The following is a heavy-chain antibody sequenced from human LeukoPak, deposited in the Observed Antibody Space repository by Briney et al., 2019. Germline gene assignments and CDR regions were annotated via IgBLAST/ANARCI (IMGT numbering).Heavy chain of an antibody. J-gene: IGHJ6*03. CDR3: ARKSGLWSGYYYMDV. V-gene: IGHV1-69*13. CDR1: GGTFSSYA. CDR2: IIPIFDTA. D-gene: IGHD3-3*01. Sequence: SVKVSCKASGGTFSSYAISWVRQAPGQGLEWMGGIIPIFDTANYAQKFQGRVTITADESTSTAYMELSSLRSEDTAVYYCARKSGLWSGYYYMDVWGKGTTVTVSS.